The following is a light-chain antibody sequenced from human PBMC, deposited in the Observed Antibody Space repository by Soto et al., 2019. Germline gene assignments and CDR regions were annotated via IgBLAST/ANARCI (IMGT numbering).Light chain of an antibody. CDR1: SSDVGSYNL. V-gene: IGLV2-23*02. CDR2: EVS. CDR3: CSYAGSSTFV. J-gene: IGLJ1*01. Sequence: QSVLTQPASVSGSPGQSITISCTGTSSDVGSYNLVSWYQQHPGKAPKLMIYEVSKRPSGVSSRFSGSKSGNTASLTISGLQAEDEADYYCCSYAGSSTFVFGTGTKVTDL.